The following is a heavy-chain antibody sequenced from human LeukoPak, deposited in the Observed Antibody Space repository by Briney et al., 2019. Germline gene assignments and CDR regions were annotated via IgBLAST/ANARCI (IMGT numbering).Heavy chain of an antibody. J-gene: IGHJ4*02. D-gene: IGHD3-22*01. CDR3: ARVDYYDSSGYSYVY. Sequence: SETLSLTCTVSGGSISSYYWSWLRQPPGKGLEWLGYIYYSGSTNYNPSLKSRVTISVDTSKMQFSLKLSSVTAAHTAVYYCARVDYYDSSGYSYVYWGQGTLVTVSS. V-gene: IGHV4-59*01. CDR2: IYYSGST. CDR1: GGSISSYY.